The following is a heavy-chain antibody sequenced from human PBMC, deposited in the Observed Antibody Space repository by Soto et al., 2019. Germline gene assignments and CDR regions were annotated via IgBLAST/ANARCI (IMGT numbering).Heavy chain of an antibody. CDR2: IIPILGIA. D-gene: IGHD3-9*01. J-gene: IGHJ4*02. CDR1: GGTFSSYT. CDR3: ARKLDDILTGYYGY. V-gene: IGHV1-69*02. Sequence: QVQLVQSGAAVKKPGSSVKVSCKASGGTFSSYTISWVRQAPGQGLEWMGRIIPILGIANYAQKFQGRVTITADKSTSTAYMELSSLRSEDTAVYYCARKLDDILTGYYGYWGQGTLVTVSS.